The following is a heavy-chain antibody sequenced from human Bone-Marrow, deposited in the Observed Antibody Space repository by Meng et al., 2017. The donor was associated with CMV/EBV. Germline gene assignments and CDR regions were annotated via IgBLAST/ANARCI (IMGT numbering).Heavy chain of an antibody. CDR2: ISSSSSYI. V-gene: IGHV3-21*01. J-gene: IGHJ6*02. Sequence: GGSLRLSCAASGFTFSSYSMNWVRQAPGKGLEWVSSISSSSSYIYYADSVKGRFTISRDNAKNSLYLQMNSLRAEDTAVYYCARENGGNTNGMDVWGQGTTVTVPS. D-gene: IGHD2-15*01. CDR1: GFTFSSYS. CDR3: ARENGGNTNGMDV.